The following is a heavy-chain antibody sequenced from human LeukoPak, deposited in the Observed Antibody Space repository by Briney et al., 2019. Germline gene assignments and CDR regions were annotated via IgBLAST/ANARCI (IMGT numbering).Heavy chain of an antibody. Sequence: SETLSLTCTVSGGSISSYYWSWIRQPPGKGLEWIGYIYYSGSTNYNPSLKSRVTISVDTSKKQFSLKLRSVTAADTAVYYRARALSSAWPNWFDPWGQGTLVTVSS. V-gene: IGHV4-59*01. D-gene: IGHD6-19*01. CDR2: IYYSGST. J-gene: IGHJ5*02. CDR1: GGSISSYY. CDR3: ARALSSAWPNWFDP.